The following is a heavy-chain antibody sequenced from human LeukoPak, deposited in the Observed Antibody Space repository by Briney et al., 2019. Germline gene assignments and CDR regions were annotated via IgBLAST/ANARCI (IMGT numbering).Heavy chain of an antibody. V-gene: IGHV1-69*04. D-gene: IGHD2-15*01. J-gene: IGHJ5*02. CDR2: IIPIFGIA. CDR1: GGTFSSYA. Sequence: GASVKVSCKASGGTFSSYAISWVRQAPGQGLEWMGRIIPIFGIANYAQKFQGRVTITADKSTSTAYMELSSLRSEDTAVYYCARQGYCSGGSCTGAHWFDPWGQGTLVTVPS. CDR3: ARQGYCSGGSCTGAHWFDP.